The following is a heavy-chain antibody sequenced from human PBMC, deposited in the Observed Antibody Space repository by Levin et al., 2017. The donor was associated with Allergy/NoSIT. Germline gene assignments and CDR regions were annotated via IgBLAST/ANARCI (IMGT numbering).Heavy chain of an antibody. CDR3: ARGGAEWLVLFFFDY. CDR2: INPNSGGT. Sequence: GGSLRLSCKASGYTFTGYYMHWVRQAPGQGLEWMGWINPNSGGTNYAQKFQGRVTMTRDTSISTAYMELSRLRSDDTAVYYCARGGAEWLVLFFFDYWGQGTLVTVSS. J-gene: IGHJ4*02. CDR1: GYTFTGYY. D-gene: IGHD6-19*01. V-gene: IGHV1-2*02.